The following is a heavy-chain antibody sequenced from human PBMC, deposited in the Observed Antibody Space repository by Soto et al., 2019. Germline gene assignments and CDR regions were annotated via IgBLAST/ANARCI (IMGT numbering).Heavy chain of an antibody. D-gene: IGHD1-26*01. CDR2: ISAYNANT. J-gene: IGHJ3*02. CDR1: GYTFTNFG. V-gene: IGHV1-18*01. Sequence: ASVKVSCKASGYTFTNFGITWVRQAPGQGLKWMGWISAYNANTNYTQKLQGRVTMTTDTSTSTAYMELRSLRSDDTAVYYCARDAPRPSTYAFDIWGQGTMVTVSS. CDR3: ARDAPRPSTYAFDI.